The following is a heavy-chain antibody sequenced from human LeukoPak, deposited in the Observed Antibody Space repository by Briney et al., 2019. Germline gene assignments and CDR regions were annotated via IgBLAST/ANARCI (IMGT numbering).Heavy chain of an antibody. CDR1: GFTFSSYA. V-gene: IGHV3-23*01. CDR3: AKLSLFSSSWPIDDY. Sequence: GGSLRLSCAAPGFTFSSYAMSWVRQAPGKGLEWVSAISGSGGSTYYADSVKGRFTISRDNSKNTLYLQMNSLRAEDTAVYYCAKLSLFSSSWPIDDYWGQGTLVTVSS. CDR2: ISGSGGST. D-gene: IGHD6-13*01. J-gene: IGHJ4*02.